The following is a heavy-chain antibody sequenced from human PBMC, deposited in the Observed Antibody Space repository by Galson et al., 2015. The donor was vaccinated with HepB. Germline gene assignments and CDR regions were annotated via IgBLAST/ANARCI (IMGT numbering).Heavy chain of an antibody. CDR2: ISGSGGST. D-gene: IGHD3-10*01. CDR1: GFTFSSYA. J-gene: IGHJ4*02. CDR3: AKNGGDYYGFFDY. V-gene: IGHV3-23*01. Sequence: SLRLSCAASGFTFSSYAMSWVRQAPGKGLEWVSAISGSGGSTYYADSVKGRFTISRDNSKNTLYLQMNSLRAEDTAVYYCAKNGGDYYGFFDYWGQGTLVTVSS.